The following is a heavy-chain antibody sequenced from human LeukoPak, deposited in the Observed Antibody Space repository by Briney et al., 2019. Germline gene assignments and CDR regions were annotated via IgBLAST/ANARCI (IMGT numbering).Heavy chain of an antibody. Sequence: GGSLRLSCAASGFTFSSYSMNWVRQAPGKGLEWVSAISGSGGSTYYADSVKGRFTISRDNSKNTLYLQMNSLRAEDTAVYYCAKVPIYGDFDYWGQGTLVTVSS. D-gene: IGHD4-17*01. CDR3: AKVPIYGDFDY. CDR2: ISGSGGST. CDR1: GFTFSSYS. J-gene: IGHJ4*02. V-gene: IGHV3-23*01.